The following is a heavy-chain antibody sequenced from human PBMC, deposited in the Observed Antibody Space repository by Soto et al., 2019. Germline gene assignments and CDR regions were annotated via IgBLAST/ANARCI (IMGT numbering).Heavy chain of an antibody. D-gene: IGHD2-15*01. J-gene: IGHJ3*02. V-gene: IGHV4-59*01. CDR3: ARGLEYCSGGSCSTLDAFDI. CDR1: GGSISSYY. CDR2: IYYSGST. Sequence: SETLSLTCTVSGGSISSYYWSWIRQPPGKGLEWIGYIYYSGSTNYNPSLKSRVTISVDTSKNQFSLKLSSVTAADTAVYYCARGLEYCSGGSCSTLDAFDIWGQGTMVTVSS.